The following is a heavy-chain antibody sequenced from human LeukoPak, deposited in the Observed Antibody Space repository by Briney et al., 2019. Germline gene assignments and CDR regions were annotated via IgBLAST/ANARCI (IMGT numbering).Heavy chain of an antibody. V-gene: IGHV4-39*07. J-gene: IGHJ4*02. CDR3: AREGVDYYDSSGYPFDY. D-gene: IGHD3-22*01. CDR1: GGSISSSSYY. Sequence: SETLSLTCAVSGGSISSSSYYWGWIRQPPGKGLEWIGSIYYSGSTYYNPSLKSRVTISVDTSKNQFSLKLSSVTAADTAVYYCAREGVDYYDSSGYPFDYWGQGTLVTVSS. CDR2: IYYSGST.